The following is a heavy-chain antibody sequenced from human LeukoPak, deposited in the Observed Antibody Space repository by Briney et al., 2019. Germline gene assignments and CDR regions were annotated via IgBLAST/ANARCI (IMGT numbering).Heavy chain of an antibody. V-gene: IGHV3-64*01. CDR3: ARGGPYYYGSGSYYNEG. CDR2: ITNGGST. J-gene: IGHJ4*02. CDR1: GFTFSSYA. D-gene: IGHD3-10*01. Sequence: PGGSLRLSCAASGFTFSSYAMHWVRQAPGKGLEYVSAITNGGSTNYANSVKGRFTISRDNSKNTLYLQMGSLRPEDMAVYYCARGGPYYYGSGSYYNEGWGQGTLVTVSS.